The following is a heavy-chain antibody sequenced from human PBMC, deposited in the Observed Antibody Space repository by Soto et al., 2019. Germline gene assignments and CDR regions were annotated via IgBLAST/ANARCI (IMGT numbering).Heavy chain of an antibody. CDR3: AKEGGLSGSYYISSSYYFDY. D-gene: IGHD1-26*01. CDR1: GFTFSNAW. CDR2: IKSKTDGGTT. J-gene: IGHJ4*02. V-gene: IGHV3-15*07. Sequence: PGGSLRLSFAASGFTFSNAWMNWVRQAPGKGLEWVGRIKSKTDGGTTDYADSVKGRFTISRDNSKNTLYLQMNSLRAEDTSVYYCAKEGGLSGSYYISSSYYFDYWGQGTLVTVSS.